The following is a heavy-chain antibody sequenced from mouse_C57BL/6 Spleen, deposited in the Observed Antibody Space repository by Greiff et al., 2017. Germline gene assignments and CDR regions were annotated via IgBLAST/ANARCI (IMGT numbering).Heavy chain of an antibody. V-gene: IGHV10-1*01. J-gene: IGHJ4*01. D-gene: IGHD1-1*01. CDR1: GFSFNTYA. CDR2: IRSKSNNYAT. CDR3: VRISSYAMDY. Sequence: EVHLVESGGGLVQPKGSLKLSCAASGFSFNTYAMNWVRQAPGKGLEWVARIRSKSNNYATYYADSVKDRFTISRDDSESMLYLQMNNLKTEDTAMYYCVRISSYAMDYWGQGTSVTVSS.